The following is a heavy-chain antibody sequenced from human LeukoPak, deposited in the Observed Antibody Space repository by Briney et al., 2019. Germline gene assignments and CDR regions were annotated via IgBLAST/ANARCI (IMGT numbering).Heavy chain of an antibody. V-gene: IGHV4-34*01. CDR2: INDIGRT. CDR3: ARGEGNDYVWGSFYYYLDV. CDR1: GESFNGFY. Sequence: PSETLSLTCAVNGESFNGFYWTWIRQSPGKGLEWIGEINDIGRTNYNASLKSRVTISLDTSQKQFSLKLTSVTAADTAVYYCARGEGNDYVWGSFYYYLDVWGKGTAVTVSS. J-gene: IGHJ6*03. D-gene: IGHD3-16*01.